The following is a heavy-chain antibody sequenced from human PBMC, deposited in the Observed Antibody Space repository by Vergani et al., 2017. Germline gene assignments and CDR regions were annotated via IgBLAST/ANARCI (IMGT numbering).Heavy chain of an antibody. D-gene: IGHD1-14*01. V-gene: IGHV4-61*02. Sequence: QVQLQESGPGLVKPSQTLSLTCTVSGGSISSGSYYWSWIRQPAGKGLEWIGRIYTSGSTNYNPSLKSRVTMSVDTSKNQFSLKLSSVTAADTAVYYCARDQPTRNYYYGMDVWGQGTTVTVSS. CDR3: ARDQPTRNYYYGMDV. CDR2: IYTSGST. CDR1: GGSISSGSYY. J-gene: IGHJ6*02.